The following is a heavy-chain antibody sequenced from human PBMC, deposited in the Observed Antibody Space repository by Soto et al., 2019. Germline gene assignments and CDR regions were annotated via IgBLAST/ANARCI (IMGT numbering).Heavy chain of an antibody. Sequence: EVQLVESGGGLVQPGGSLRLSCVASGFTFSSYWMNWVRQAPGKGLEWVANTKPDGSEKYYVDSVKGRFTISRDNARNSLHLQMNSLRAEDTAVYYCARELSFDYWGQGTLVTVSS. CDR1: GFTFSSYW. CDR3: ARELSFDY. CDR2: TKPDGSEK. V-gene: IGHV3-7*01. J-gene: IGHJ4*02.